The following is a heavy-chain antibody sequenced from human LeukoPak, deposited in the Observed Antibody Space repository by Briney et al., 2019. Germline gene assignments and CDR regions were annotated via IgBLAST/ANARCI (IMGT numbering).Heavy chain of an antibody. CDR2: IYPGDSDT. V-gene: IGHV5-51*01. J-gene: IGHJ3*02. Sequence: GESLKISCKGSGYSFTSYWIGWVCQMPGKGLEWMGIIYPGDSDTRYSPSFQGQVTISADKSISTAYLQWSSLKASDTAMYYCAGKLWFGELSLNDAFDIRGQGTMVTVSS. CDR1: GYSFTSYW. CDR3: AGKLWFGELSLNDAFDI. D-gene: IGHD3-10*01.